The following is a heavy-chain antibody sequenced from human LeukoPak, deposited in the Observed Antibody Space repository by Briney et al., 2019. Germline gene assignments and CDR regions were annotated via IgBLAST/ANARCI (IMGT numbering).Heavy chain of an antibody. J-gene: IGHJ4*02. CDR2: IYYSGST. D-gene: IGHD3-10*01. CDR3: ARAGGSGLFDY. V-gene: IGHV4-59*01. Sequence: PSETLSLTCTVSGGSISSYYWSWIRQPPGKGLEWIGYIYYSGSTNYNPSPKSRVTISVDTSKNQSSLRLSSVTAADTAVYYGARAGGSGLFDYWGQGTLVTVSS. CDR1: GGSISSYY.